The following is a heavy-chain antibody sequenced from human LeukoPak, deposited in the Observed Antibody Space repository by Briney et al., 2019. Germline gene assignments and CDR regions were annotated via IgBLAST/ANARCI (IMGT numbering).Heavy chain of an antibody. V-gene: IGHV4-59*01. J-gene: IGHJ6*03. CDR2: IYYSGST. Sequence: SETLSLTCTVSGGSIGSYYWSWIRQPPGKGLEWIGYIYYSGSTNYNPSLKSRVTISVDTSKNQFSLKLSSVTAADTAVYYCARQRYSNYVYYYYYMDVWGKGTTVTVSS. CDR1: GGSIGSYY. D-gene: IGHD4-11*01. CDR3: ARQRYSNYVYYYYYMDV.